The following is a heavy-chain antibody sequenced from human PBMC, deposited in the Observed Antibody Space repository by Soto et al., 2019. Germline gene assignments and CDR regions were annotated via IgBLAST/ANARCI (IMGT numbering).Heavy chain of an antibody. CDR1: GYTFTSYG. CDR2: TSAYNGNT. V-gene: IGHV1-18*01. J-gene: IGHJ3*02. Sequence: QVQLVQSGAEVKKPGASVKVSCKASGYTFTSYGISWVLQAPGQGLEWMGWTSAYNGNTNYAQKLQGRVTMTTDTSTSTAYMELRSLRSDDTAVYYCARVTASYYYGSWNIYSAFDIWGQGTMVTVSS. D-gene: IGHD3-10*01. CDR3: ARVTASYYYGSWNIYSAFDI.